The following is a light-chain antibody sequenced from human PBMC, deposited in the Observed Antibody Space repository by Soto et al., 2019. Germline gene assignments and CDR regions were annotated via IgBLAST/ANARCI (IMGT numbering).Light chain of an antibody. Sequence: QSARTRPASVSGSPGRSITSACTGTSSDSGGYKYVSWYQQHPGKAPKLIIFEVSNRPSGVSDRFSGSNSGNTASLTISGLQAEDEADYYCTSYSRYSVLVFGGGTKVTVL. CDR3: TSYSRYSVLV. CDR2: EVS. V-gene: IGLV2-14*01. CDR1: SSDSGGYKY. J-gene: IGLJ3*02.